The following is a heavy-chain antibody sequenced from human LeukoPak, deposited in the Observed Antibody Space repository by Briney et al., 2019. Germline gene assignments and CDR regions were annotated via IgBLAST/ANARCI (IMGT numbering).Heavy chain of an antibody. D-gene: IGHD6-19*01. CDR3: ARHLGSGWSDY. V-gene: IGHV4-59*08. Sequence: PSETLSLTCTVSGGSISSYYWSWIRQPPGKGLEWIGYIYYSGSTNYNPSLKSRVTISVDTSKNQFSLKLTSVTAADTAVYYCARHLGSGWSDYWGQGTLVTVSS. J-gene: IGHJ4*02. CDR2: IYYSGST. CDR1: GGSISSYY.